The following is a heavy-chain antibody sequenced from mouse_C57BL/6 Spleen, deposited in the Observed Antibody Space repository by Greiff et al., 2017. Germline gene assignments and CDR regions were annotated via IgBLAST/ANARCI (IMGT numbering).Heavy chain of an antibody. D-gene: IGHD1-1*01. CDR2: IHPNSGST. J-gene: IGHJ1*03. V-gene: IGHV1-64*01. CDR3: ARHYYGSSYEGCFDD. Sequence: QVQLQQPGAELVKPGASVKLSCKASGYTFTSYWMHWVKQRPGQGLEWIGMIHPNSGSTNYNEKFKSKATLTVDKSSSTAYMQLSSLTSEDSAIYYCARHYYGSSYEGCFDDWGTGTTVTVSS. CDR1: GYTFTSYW.